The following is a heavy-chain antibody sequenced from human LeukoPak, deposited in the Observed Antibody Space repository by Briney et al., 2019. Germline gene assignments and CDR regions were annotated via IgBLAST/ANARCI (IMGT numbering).Heavy chain of an antibody. Sequence: ASVKVSCKASGYTFTSYTMNWVRQAPGQGLEWMGWINTNTGNPTYAQGFIGRFVFSLDTSVSTAYLQIGSLKAEDTAVYFCARDWGSYDYWGQGTQVTVSS. CDR1: GYTFTSYT. J-gene: IGHJ4*02. CDR2: INTNTGNP. CDR3: ARDWGSYDY. D-gene: IGHD3-16*01. V-gene: IGHV7-4-1*01.